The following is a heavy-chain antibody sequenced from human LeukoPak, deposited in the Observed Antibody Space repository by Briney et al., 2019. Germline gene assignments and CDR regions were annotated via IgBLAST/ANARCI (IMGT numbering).Heavy chain of an antibody. V-gene: IGHV4-39*01. CDR2: IYYSGST. CDR1: GGSISSSSYF. J-gene: IGHJ5*02. Sequence: PSETLSPTCTVSGGSISSSSYFWVWIRQPPGKGLEWIGSIYYSGSTYYNPSLKSRVTISVDTSKNQFSLHLSSVTAADTAVYYCARQVIPGWFDPWGQGTLVTVSS. CDR3: ARQVIPGWFDP. D-gene: IGHD2-21*01.